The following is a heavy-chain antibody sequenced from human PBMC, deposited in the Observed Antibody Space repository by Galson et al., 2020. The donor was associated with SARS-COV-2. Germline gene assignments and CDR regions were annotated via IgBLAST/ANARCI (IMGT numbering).Heavy chain of an antibody. Sequence: SGPTLVKPTETLTLTCTVSGFSLSNARMGVSWIRQPPGKALEWLAHIFSNDEKSYSTTLKSRLTISKDTSKSQVVLTMTNMDPVDTATYYCARIHGPNWAYYYFYMDVWGKGSTVTVSS. CDR3: ARIHGPNWAYYYFYMDV. D-gene: IGHD1-1*01. J-gene: IGHJ6*03. CDR1: GFSLSNARMG. V-gene: IGHV2-26*01. CDR2: IFSNDEK.